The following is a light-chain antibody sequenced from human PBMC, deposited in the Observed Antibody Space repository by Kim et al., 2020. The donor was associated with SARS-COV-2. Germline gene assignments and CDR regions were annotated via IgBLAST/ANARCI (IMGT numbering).Light chain of an antibody. CDR3: SSYAAGNTLL. Sequence: GPSVAIFCTGTSSAVVGFDYVSWYQLHPGKAPILLIYQVTKRPSGAPDRFSGSNSGNTASLTVSGLQPDDEADYYCSSYAAGNTLLFGGGTQLTVL. CDR1: SSAVVGFDY. V-gene: IGLV2-8*01. CDR2: QVT. J-gene: IGLJ2*01.